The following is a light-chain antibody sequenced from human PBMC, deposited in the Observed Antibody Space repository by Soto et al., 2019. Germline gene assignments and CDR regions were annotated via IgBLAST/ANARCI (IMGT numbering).Light chain of an antibody. CDR2: GVS. CDR1: QSVSSNY. J-gene: IGKJ1*01. V-gene: IGKV3-20*01. Sequence: EIVLTQSPGTLSLSPGERATLSCRASQSVSSNYFAWYQQKPGQAPRLLIYGVSSRATGIPDRFSGGGSGTDFTLTISRLEPEDFAVYYCEQYGSSPRTFGQGTKVDI. CDR3: EQYGSSPRT.